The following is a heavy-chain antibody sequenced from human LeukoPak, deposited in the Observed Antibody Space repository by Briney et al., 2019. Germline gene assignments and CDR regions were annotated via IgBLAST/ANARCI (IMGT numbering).Heavy chain of an antibody. D-gene: IGHD6-19*01. J-gene: IGHJ6*03. CDR2: IYTSGST. CDR1: GGSISSYY. CDR3: ARDLQWLADPEPYSYMDV. Sequence: SETLSLTCTVSGGSISSYYWSWIRQPAGKGLEWIGRIYTSGSTNYNPSLKSRVTMSVDTSKNQFSLKLSSVTAADTAVYYCARDLQWLADPEPYSYMDVWGKGTTVTVSS. V-gene: IGHV4-4*07.